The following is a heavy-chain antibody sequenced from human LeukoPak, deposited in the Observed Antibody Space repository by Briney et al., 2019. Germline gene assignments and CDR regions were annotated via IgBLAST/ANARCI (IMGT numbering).Heavy chain of an antibody. J-gene: IGHJ4*02. CDR1: GFTFSGFW. V-gene: IGHV3-23*01. CDR3: AKEGPYYFDY. Sequence: GGSLRLSCAVSGFTFSGFWMSWSRQAPGKGLEWVSAISGSGGSTYYADSVKGRFTISRDNSKNTLYLQMNSLRAEDTAVYYCAKEGPYYFDYWGQGTLVTVSS. CDR2: ISGSGGST.